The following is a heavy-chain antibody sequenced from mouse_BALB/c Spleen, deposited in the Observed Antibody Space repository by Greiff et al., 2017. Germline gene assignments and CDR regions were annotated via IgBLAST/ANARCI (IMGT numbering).Heavy chain of an antibody. CDR2: IDPENGDT. CDR1: GFNIIDYY. CDR3: NEGARAPWFAY. J-gene: IGHJ3*01. V-gene: IGHV14-4*02. Sequence: VQLQQSGAELVRSGASVKLSCTASGFNIIDYYMHWVKQRPEQGLEWIGWIDPENGDTEYAPKFQGKATMTADTSSNTAYLQLSSLTSEDTAVYYCNEGARAPWFAYWGQGTLVTVSA. D-gene: IGHD3-1*01.